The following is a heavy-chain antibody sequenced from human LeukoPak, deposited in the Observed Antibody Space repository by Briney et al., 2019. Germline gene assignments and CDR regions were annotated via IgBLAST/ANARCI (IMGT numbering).Heavy chain of an antibody. V-gene: IGHV4-59*01. CDR3: ARSYFDY. Sequence: SETLSLTCTVSGGSISSYYWSWIRQPPGKGLEWIGYIYYSGSTNYNPSLKSRVTISVDTSKNQFSLKLSSVTAADTAVYYCARSYFDYWGQGTQVTVSS. J-gene: IGHJ4*02. CDR1: GGSISSYY. CDR2: IYYSGST.